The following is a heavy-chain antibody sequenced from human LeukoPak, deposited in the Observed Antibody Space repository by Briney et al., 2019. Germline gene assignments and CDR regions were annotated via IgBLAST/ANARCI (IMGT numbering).Heavy chain of an antibody. D-gene: IGHD2-2*01. CDR1: GYPFTTYP. Sequence: ASVKDSCKASGYPFTTYPMHWVRQAPGRGLEWMGIINPSGGSTNYAQKFRGRVTLTRDTSTSTVYMELSSLRSEDTAVYYCGRLGYCGSTTCQWGQGTVVTVSS. J-gene: IGHJ4*02. CDR3: GRLGYCGSTTCQ. CDR2: INPSGGST. V-gene: IGHV1-46*01.